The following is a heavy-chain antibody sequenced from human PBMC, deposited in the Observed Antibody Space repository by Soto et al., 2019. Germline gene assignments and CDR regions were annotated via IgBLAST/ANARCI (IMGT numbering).Heavy chain of an antibody. CDR3: ARLSIAVAGMTEMSGMDV. Sequence: GGSLRLSCAASGFTVSSNYMSWVRQAPGKGLEWVSVIYSGGSTYYADSMKGRFTISRDNSKNTLYLQMNSLRAEDTAVYYCARLSIAVAGMTEMSGMDVWGQGTTVTVSS. D-gene: IGHD6-19*01. J-gene: IGHJ6*02. V-gene: IGHV3-53*01. CDR1: GFTVSSNY. CDR2: IYSGGST.